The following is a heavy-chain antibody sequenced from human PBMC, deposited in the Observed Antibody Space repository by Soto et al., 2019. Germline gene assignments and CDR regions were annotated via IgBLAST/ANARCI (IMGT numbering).Heavy chain of an antibody. J-gene: IGHJ6*02. CDR3: ARGSEAYYYYYGMDV. CDR2: ISYDGTET. V-gene: IGHV3-74*03. Sequence: GSLRLSCAASGFTFSVYWMHWVRQAPGKGLVWVSHISYDGTETTYADSVKGRFTISRDNPKSTLYLQMNSVRAEDTGVYYCARGSEAYYYYYGMDVWGQGTTVTVSS. CDR1: GFTFSVYW.